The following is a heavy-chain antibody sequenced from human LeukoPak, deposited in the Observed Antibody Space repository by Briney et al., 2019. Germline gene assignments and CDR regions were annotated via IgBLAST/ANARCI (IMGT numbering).Heavy chain of an antibody. CDR3: ASTERWLHWDY. J-gene: IGHJ4*02. CDR2: ISYSGNT. CDR1: GASISSYY. Sequence: SETLSLTCTVSGASISSYYWSWIRQPPGKGLEWIGHISYSGNTNYNPSLKSRVTISVDTSKNQFSLNLSSVTAADTAVYYCASTERWLHWDYWGQGTLVTVSS. V-gene: IGHV4-59*08. D-gene: IGHD5-24*01.